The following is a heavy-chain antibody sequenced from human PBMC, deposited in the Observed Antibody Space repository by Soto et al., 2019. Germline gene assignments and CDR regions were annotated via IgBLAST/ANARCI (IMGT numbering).Heavy chain of an antibody. CDR3: ARYDGQLERRTGIDY. J-gene: IGHJ4*02. CDR2: ISANNGNT. Sequence: ASVKVSCKASGYTFSTYGISWVREAPGQGLEWMGWISANNGNTKYAQKLQGRVTMTTDTSTSTAYMELRSLRSDDTAVYYCARYDGQLERRTGIDYWGQGTVVTVSS. V-gene: IGHV1-18*04. D-gene: IGHD1-1*01. CDR1: GYTFSTYG.